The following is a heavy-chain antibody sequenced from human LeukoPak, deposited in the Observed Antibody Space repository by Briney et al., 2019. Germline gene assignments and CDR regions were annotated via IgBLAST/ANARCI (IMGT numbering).Heavy chain of an antibody. V-gene: IGHV3-21*01. CDR3: AKGDTTWELPHDY. J-gene: IGHJ4*02. CDR2: ISSSRSSI. CDR1: GFTFSSYT. Sequence: GGSLRLSCAASGFTFSSYTMNWVRQAPGKGLEWVSSISSSRSSIYYADSMKGRFTISRDNAKNSLYLQMNSLRAEDTAVYYCAKGDTTWELPHDYWGQGTLVTVSS. D-gene: IGHD1-26*01.